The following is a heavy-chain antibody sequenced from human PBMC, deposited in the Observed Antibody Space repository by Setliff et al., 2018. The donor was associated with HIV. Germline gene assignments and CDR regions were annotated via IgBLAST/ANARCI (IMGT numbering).Heavy chain of an antibody. CDR2: INHNKSS. J-gene: IGHJ4*02. CDR3: ARQKKSSSWSPNDY. Sequence: PSETLSLTCAVYGESLSGYYWSWIRQPPGKGLEWIGEINHNKSSDYNPSLKSRVTMSVDTSKNQFSLKVKYVTAADTAVYYCARQKKSSSWSPNDYWGQGTLVTVSS. CDR1: GESLSGYY. V-gene: IGHV4-34*01. D-gene: IGHD2-2*01.